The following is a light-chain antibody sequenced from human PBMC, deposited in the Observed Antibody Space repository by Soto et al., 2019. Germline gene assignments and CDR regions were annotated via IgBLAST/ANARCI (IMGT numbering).Light chain of an antibody. CDR2: AAS. J-gene: IGKJ4*01. CDR3: QQGNSFPLT. Sequence: DIQMTQSPSSVSASVGDRVTITCRASQDISSWLACFQQKPGKAPKLLIYAASSLQIGVPSRFSGSGSGTDFTLTISSLQPEDYATYYCQQGNSFPLTFGGGTKVEIK. CDR1: QDISSW. V-gene: IGKV1-12*01.